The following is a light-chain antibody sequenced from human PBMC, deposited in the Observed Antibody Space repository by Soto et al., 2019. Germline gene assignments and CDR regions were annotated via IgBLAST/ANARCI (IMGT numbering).Light chain of an antibody. CDR1: SSNIGADFD. J-gene: IGLJ2*01. CDR2: RND. Sequence: QSVLTQPPSVSGAPGQTVTISCTGSSSNIGADFDVHWYQHLPGTAPKLLISRNDNRPSGVPDRFSGSKSGTSASLAISGLRPEDEATYYCSTWDDSLSSVLFGGGTQLTVL. CDR3: STWDDSLSSVL. V-gene: IGLV1-40*01.